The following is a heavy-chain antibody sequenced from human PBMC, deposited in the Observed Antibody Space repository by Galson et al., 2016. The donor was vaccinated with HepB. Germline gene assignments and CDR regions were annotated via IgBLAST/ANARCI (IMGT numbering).Heavy chain of an antibody. CDR1: GFSLSTNGVG. V-gene: IGHV2-5*01. CDR2: IYWNDEQ. Sequence: PALVKPTQTLTLPCTFSGFSLSTNGVGVGWIRQPPGQALEWLALIYWNDEQRYSPSMKGRLTITKDTSKNQVVLNMTNLDPVNTSTYYCAHEPRIGWYGGSYFDYWGQGTLGTVSS. D-gene: IGHD6-19*01. CDR3: AHEPRIGWYGGSYFDY. J-gene: IGHJ4*02.